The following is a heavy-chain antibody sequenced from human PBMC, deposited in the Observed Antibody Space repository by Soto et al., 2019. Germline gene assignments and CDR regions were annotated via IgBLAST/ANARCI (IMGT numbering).Heavy chain of an antibody. D-gene: IGHD2-15*01. V-gene: IGHV4-59*01. Sequence: SETLSLTCTVSGGSISSYYWSWIRQPPGKGLEWIGYIYYSGSTNYNPSLKSRVTISVDTSKNQFSLKLSSVTAADTAVYYCAGGLNWFDPWGQGPLVTVSS. CDR3: AGGLNWFDP. CDR2: IYYSGST. J-gene: IGHJ5*02. CDR1: GGSISSYY.